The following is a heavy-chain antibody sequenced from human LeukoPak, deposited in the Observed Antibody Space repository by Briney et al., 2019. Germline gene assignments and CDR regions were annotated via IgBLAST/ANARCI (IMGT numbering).Heavy chain of an antibody. CDR3: VRDRGYSTFDY. V-gene: IGHV3-7*03. CDR2: INQDGSER. CDR1: GFLFSNSW. D-gene: IGHD4-23*01. J-gene: IGHJ4*02. Sequence: PGGSLRLSCEASGFLFSNSWMSWVRQAPGKGLEWVANINQDGSERNYVDSVKGRLTISRDDAKESLYLQMNGLRAEDTAVYFCVRDRGYSTFDYWGQGTLVTVS.